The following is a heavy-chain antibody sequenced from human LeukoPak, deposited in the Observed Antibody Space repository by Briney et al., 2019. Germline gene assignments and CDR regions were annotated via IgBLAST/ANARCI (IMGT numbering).Heavy chain of an antibody. CDR3: ARQEWLRSPIDY. Sequence: PGGSLRLSCAASGFTFTSYGISWVRQAPGQGLEWMGWISAYNGNTNYAQKLQGRVTMTTDTSTSTAYMELRSLRSDDTAVYYCARQEWLRSPIDYWGQGTLVTVSS. CDR1: GFTFTSYG. CDR2: ISAYNGNT. D-gene: IGHD5-24*01. V-gene: IGHV1-18*01. J-gene: IGHJ4*02.